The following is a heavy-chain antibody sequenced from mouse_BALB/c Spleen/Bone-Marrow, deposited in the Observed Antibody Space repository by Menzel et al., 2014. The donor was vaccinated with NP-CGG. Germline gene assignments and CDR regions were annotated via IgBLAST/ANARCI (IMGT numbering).Heavy chain of an antibody. CDR3: ARARSTVITTWYFDV. V-gene: IGHV1S41*01. Sequence: DLVKPGASVKLSCKASGYTFTSYWINWIKPRPGQGLEWIGRFAPGSGNTYYNEMFKGKATLTVDTSSSTAYIRLSSLSSEDSAVYFCARARSTVITTWYFDVWGAGTTVTVSS. CDR2: FAPGSGNT. D-gene: IGHD2-4*01. CDR1: GYTFTSYW. J-gene: IGHJ1*01.